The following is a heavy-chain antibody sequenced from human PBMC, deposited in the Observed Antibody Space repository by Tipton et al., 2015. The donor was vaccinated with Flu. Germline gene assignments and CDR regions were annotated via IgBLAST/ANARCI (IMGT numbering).Heavy chain of an antibody. D-gene: IGHD4-23*01. CDR2: IRSKDNNYAT. CDR3: TRETGGNDYYYYYAMDV. CDR1: GFTFSGSA. V-gene: IGHV3-73*01. Sequence: SLRLSCAASGFTFSGSAIHWVRRASGKGLEWVGRIRSKDNNYATTYGGPVKGRFSISRDDAKNTAYLQMDTLKTEDTAIYYCTRETGGNDYYYYYAMDVWGQGTTVPVSS. J-gene: IGHJ6*02.